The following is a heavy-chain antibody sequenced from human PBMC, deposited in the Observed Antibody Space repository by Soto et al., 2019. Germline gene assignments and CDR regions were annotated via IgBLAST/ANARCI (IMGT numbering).Heavy chain of an antibody. V-gene: IGHV4-34*01. D-gene: IGHD5-18*01. CDR1: GGSFSGYY. J-gene: IGHJ5*02. Sequence: PSETLSLTCAVHGGSFSGYYWSWIRQTPGEGLEWIGEMSHSGRNSYNPSLKSRVTIPVDTSKNQFSLDLRFVTAADTAVYFCARGFGGNTYGLGWFDPWGQGTLGTVSS. CDR3: ARGFGGNTYGLGWFDP. CDR2: MSHSGRN.